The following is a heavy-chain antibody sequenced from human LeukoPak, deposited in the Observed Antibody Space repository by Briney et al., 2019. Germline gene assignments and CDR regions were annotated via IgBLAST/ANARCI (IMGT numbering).Heavy chain of an antibody. J-gene: IGHJ4*02. CDR2: LYPGGSET. D-gene: IGHD5-24*01. CDR1: GYSFSSYW. Sequence: GGSLKISCKGLGYSFSSYWNAWVRQRPGKGLEWMGILYPGGSETRYDPSFQGQVTISADSSTSTAYLQWSSLRASDTAMYYCARASRDGYNQNFDYWGQGTLVTVSS. V-gene: IGHV5-51*01. CDR3: ARASRDGYNQNFDY.